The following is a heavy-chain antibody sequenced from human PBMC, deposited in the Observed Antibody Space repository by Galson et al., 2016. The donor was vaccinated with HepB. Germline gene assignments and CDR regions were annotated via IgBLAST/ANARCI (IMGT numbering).Heavy chain of an antibody. J-gene: IGHJ6*03. CDR2: IYYNGAT. CDR3: AWAGGVFGDPYYFYYVDV. V-gene: IGHV4-31*03. CDR1: GGSITSGPYY. D-gene: IGHD4-17*01. Sequence: TLSLTCIVSGGSITSGPYYWSWIRQHPGKGLEWLGYIYYNGATNYNPSLRSRLSISRDTSKKQVSLRLTSVTAADTAVYYCAWAGGVFGDPYYFYYVDVWGKGTTVTVS.